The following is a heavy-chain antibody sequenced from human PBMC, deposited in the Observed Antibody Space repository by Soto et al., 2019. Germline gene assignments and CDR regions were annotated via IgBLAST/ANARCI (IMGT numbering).Heavy chain of an antibody. D-gene: IGHD1-1*01. CDR3: AAVPGDFDC. V-gene: IGHV1-58*01. CDR1: GFTFTSSS. CDR2: IVIANGNT. Sequence: SVKVSCKASGFTFTSSSVQWVRQARGQRLEWIGWIVIANGNTNYAQRFHERVTFTRDVSTSTAYMELSSLRSEDTAMYYCAAVPGDFDCWGQGTLVTVPS. J-gene: IGHJ4*02.